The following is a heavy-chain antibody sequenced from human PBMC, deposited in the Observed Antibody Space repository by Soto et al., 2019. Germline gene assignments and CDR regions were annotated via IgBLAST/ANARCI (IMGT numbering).Heavy chain of an antibody. Sequence: ASVKVSCKASGYTFTGYYMHWVRQAPGQGLEWMGWINPNSGGTNYAQKFQGRVTMTRDTSISTAYMELSRLRSDDTAVYYCARDRVARIAVAGIRWFDPRGQGTLVTVSS. CDR1: GYTFTGYY. CDR2: INPNSGGT. D-gene: IGHD6-19*01. V-gene: IGHV1-2*02. CDR3: ARDRVARIAVAGIRWFDP. J-gene: IGHJ5*02.